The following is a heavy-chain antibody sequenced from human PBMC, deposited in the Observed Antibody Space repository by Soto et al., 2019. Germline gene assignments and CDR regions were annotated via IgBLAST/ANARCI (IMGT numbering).Heavy chain of an antibody. CDR3: AKLAGYCSGNSCHGDYAMDV. V-gene: IGHV4-39*01. D-gene: IGHD2-15*01. CDR2: FYYSENT. CDR1: GGSISSKSYS. Sequence: SETLSLTCSVSGGSISSKSYSWSWIRPPPGKGLEWIGTFYYSENTYYNPSLKSRVTISVDTSKNQFSLKLSSVTAADTAVYYCAKLAGYCSGNSCHGDYAMDVWGQGTTVTVSS. J-gene: IGHJ6*02.